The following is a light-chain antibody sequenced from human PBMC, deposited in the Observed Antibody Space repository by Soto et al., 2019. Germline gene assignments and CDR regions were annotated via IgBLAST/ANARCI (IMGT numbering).Light chain of an antibody. CDR3: QSYDSSLSGWV. Sequence: QSVLTQPPSVSGAPGQRVTISCTGSSSNIGAGYDVHWYQQLPGTAPKHLIYGNNNRPSGGPDRFSGSKSGTSASLAITGLQAEDEADYYCQSYDSSLSGWVFGGGTKVTVL. CDR1: SSNIGAGYD. J-gene: IGLJ3*02. V-gene: IGLV1-40*01. CDR2: GNN.